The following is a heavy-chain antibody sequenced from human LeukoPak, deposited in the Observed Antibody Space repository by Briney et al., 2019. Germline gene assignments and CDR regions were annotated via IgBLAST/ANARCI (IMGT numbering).Heavy chain of an antibody. J-gene: IGHJ5*02. CDR1: GFTFSNYW. D-gene: IGHD3-3*01. Sequence: GGSLRLSCAASGFTFSNYWMTWVRQAPGKGLEWVAVISYDGSNKYYADSVKGRFTISRDNSKNTLYLQMNSLRAEDTAVYYCARDKTIFGVVDPFDPWGQGTLVTVSS. CDR3: ARDKTIFGVVDPFDP. V-gene: IGHV3-30*03. CDR2: ISYDGSNK.